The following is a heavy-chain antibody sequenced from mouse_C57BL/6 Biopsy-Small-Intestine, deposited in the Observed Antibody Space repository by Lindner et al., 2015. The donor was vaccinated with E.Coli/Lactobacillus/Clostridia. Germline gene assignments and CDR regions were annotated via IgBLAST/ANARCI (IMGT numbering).Heavy chain of an antibody. V-gene: IGHV1-59*01. CDR2: IDPSDTYT. CDR1: GYTFTSYW. D-gene: IGHD1-1*01. CDR3: ARGTTDPY. Sequence: VQLQESGAELVRPGTSVKLSCKASGYTFTSYWMHWVKQRPGQGLEWIGVIDPSDTYTNYSQKFKGKATLTVDTSSSTAYTQLSGLTSEDSAVYFCARGTTDPYWGQGTTLTVSS. J-gene: IGHJ2*01.